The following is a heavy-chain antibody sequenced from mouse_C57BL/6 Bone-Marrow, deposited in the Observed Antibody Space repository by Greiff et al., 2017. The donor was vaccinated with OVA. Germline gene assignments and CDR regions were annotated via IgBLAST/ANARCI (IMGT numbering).Heavy chain of an antibody. D-gene: IGHD1-1*01. Sequence: VQLQESGAELVRPGASVKLSCKASGYTFTDYYINRVKQRPGQGLEWIARIYPGSGNTYYNEKFKGKATLTAEKSSSTAYMQLSSLTSEDSAVYFCARRERDGRGYFDVWGTGTTVTVSS. J-gene: IGHJ1*03. V-gene: IGHV1-76*01. CDR2: IYPGSGNT. CDR3: ARRERDGRGYFDV. CDR1: GYTFTDYY.